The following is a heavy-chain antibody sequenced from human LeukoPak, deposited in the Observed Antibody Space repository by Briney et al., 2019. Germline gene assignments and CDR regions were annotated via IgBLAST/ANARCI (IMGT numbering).Heavy chain of an antibody. Sequence: GGSLRLSCAASGFAFTSYWMSWVRQAPGKGLEWVANIKQDGSEKYYVDSVKGRFTISRDNAKNSLYLQMNSLSAEDTAAYYCATSRSFDYWGQGTLVTVSS. V-gene: IGHV3-7*01. CDR2: IKQDGSEK. CDR1: GFAFTSYW. J-gene: IGHJ4*02. CDR3: ATSRSFDY.